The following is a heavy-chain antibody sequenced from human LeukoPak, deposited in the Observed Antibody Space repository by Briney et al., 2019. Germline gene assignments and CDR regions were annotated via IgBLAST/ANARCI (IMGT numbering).Heavy chain of an antibody. CDR1: GFTFSSYS. Sequence: GGSLRLSCAASGFTFSSYSMNWVRQAPGKGLEWVSYTSSSSSTIYYADSVKGRFTISRDNAKNSLYLQMNSLRAEDTAVYYCASQGGSVWFGEHLPHRYYYYGMDVWGQGTTVTVSS. CDR2: TSSSSSTI. CDR3: ASQGGSVWFGEHLPHRYYYYGMDV. J-gene: IGHJ6*02. D-gene: IGHD3-10*01. V-gene: IGHV3-48*04.